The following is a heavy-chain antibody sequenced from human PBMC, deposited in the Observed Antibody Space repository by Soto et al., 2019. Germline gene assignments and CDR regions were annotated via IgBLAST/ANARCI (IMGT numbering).Heavy chain of an antibody. J-gene: IGHJ5*02. CDR3: ARERVAAAGTPSIYNWFDP. D-gene: IGHD6-13*01. CDR1: GGSISSYY. CDR2: IYYSGST. Sequence: SETLSLTCTVSGGSISSYYWSWIRQPPGKGLEWIGYIYYSGSTNYNPSLKSRFTISVDTSKNQFSLKLSSVTAADTAVYYCARERVAAAGTPSIYNWFDPWGQGTLVTVS. V-gene: IGHV4-59*01.